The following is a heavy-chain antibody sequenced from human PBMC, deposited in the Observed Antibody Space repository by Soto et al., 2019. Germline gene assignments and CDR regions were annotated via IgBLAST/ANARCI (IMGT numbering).Heavy chain of an antibody. Sequence: ASVKVSCKASGYTFTSYGISWVRQAPGQGLEWMGWISAYNGNTNYAQKLQGRVTMTTDTSTSTAYMELRSLGSDDTAVYYCARFGCSGGSCYSDYYYYGMDVWGQGTTVT. J-gene: IGHJ6*02. CDR3: ARFGCSGGSCYSDYYYYGMDV. D-gene: IGHD2-15*01. CDR2: ISAYNGNT. CDR1: GYTFTSYG. V-gene: IGHV1-18*01.